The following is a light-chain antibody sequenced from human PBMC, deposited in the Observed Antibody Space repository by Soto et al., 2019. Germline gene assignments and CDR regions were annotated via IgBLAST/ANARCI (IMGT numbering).Light chain of an antibody. CDR2: GAS. CDR1: QSVRSRY. Sequence: ETGVTQSPGTLSLSPGERATLSCRASQSVRSRYLAWYQQKPGQAPRLLISGASSRATGIPDRFSGSGSGTDFTLTVSRLEPEDFALYYCQQYGNSPITFGQGTRLEIK. V-gene: IGKV3-20*01. J-gene: IGKJ5*01. CDR3: QQYGNSPIT.